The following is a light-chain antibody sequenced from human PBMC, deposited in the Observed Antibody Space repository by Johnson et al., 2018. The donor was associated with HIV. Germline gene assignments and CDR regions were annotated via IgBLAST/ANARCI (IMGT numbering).Light chain of an antibody. CDR2: DNN. Sequence: QAVLTQPPSASAAPGQKVTISRSGSSSNIGNNYVSWYQQVPGTAPKLLIYDNNKRPSGIPDRFSGSKSGTSATLGITGLQTGDEADYYCGTWDSSLSAGGVFGTGTKVTVL. CDR3: GTWDSSLSAGGV. J-gene: IGLJ1*01. CDR1: SSNIGNNY. V-gene: IGLV1-51*01.